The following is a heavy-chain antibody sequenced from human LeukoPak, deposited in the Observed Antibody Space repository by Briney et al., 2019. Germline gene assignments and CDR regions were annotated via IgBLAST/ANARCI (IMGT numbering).Heavy chain of an antibody. CDR3: AREYSSGWLHYYYYYGMDV. Sequence: GGSLRLSCAASGFTFSSCWMSWVRQAPGKGLEWVANIKQDGSEKYYVDSVKGRFTISRDNAKNSLYLQMNSLRAEDTAVYYCAREYSSGWLHYYYYYGMDVWGQGTTVTVSS. CDR1: GFTFSSCW. D-gene: IGHD6-19*01. CDR2: IKQDGSEK. J-gene: IGHJ6*02. V-gene: IGHV3-7*03.